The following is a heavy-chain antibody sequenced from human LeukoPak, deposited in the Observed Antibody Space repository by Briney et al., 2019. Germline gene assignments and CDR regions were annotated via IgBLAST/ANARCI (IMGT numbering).Heavy chain of an antibody. CDR3: ARGGWAALDY. Sequence: SETPSLTCTVSGGSISSYYWSWIRQPPGMGLEWIGFVYYSGTTNYNPSLKSRVTMSVDTSNNRFSLKLSSVTAADTALYYCARGGWAALDYWGQGTLVTVSS. V-gene: IGHV4-59*01. CDR2: VYYSGTT. CDR1: GGSISSYY. D-gene: IGHD2-15*01. J-gene: IGHJ4*02.